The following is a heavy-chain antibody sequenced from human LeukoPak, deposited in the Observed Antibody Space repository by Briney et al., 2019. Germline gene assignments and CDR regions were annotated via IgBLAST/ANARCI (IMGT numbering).Heavy chain of an antibody. CDR3: GNNRLGQQYADAFEI. CDR1: GFAFSNCD. Sequence: GGSLRLSCGAYGFAFSNCDIHWVRQAPGKGLGWAAFIRYDGSNKYYVDSVKGRFIISRDNSNNILYLQMNSLTADDTALYYCGNNRLGQQYADAFEIWGQGTMV. V-gene: IGHV3-30*02. D-gene: IGHD2/OR15-2a*01. CDR2: IRYDGSNK. J-gene: IGHJ3*02.